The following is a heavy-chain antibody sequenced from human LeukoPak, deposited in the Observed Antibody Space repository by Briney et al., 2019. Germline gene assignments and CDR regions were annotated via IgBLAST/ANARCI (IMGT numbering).Heavy chain of an antibody. D-gene: IGHD6-19*01. V-gene: IGHV1-2*02. CDR1: GYTFNGYY. CDR2: INPNSGGT. J-gene: IGHJ4*02. Sequence: ASVKVSCKASGYTFNGYYIHWVRQAPGQGLEWMGWINPNSGGTNYAQKFQGRVTMIRDTSISTAYMELSRLRSDDTAVFYCATSSGWKSNIDYWGQGTLVTVSS. CDR3: ATSSGWKSNIDY.